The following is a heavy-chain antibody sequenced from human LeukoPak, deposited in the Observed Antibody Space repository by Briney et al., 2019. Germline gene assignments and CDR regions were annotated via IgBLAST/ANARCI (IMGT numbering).Heavy chain of an antibody. Sequence: ASVKVSCKASGYTFTSYDINWVRQATGQGLEWMGWMNPNSGNTGYAQKFQGRVTMTRNTSISTAYMELSSLRSEDTAVYYCARGARRVVRGVTSYYFDYWGQGTLVTVSS. V-gene: IGHV1-8*01. CDR1: GYTFTSYD. CDR2: MNPNSGNT. CDR3: ARGARRVVRGVTSYYFDY. J-gene: IGHJ4*02. D-gene: IGHD3-10*01.